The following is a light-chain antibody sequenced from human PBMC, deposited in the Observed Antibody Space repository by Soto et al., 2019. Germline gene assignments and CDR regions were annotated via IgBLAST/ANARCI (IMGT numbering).Light chain of an antibody. Sequence: QSVLTQPASVSGSPGQSITISCTGTSSDVGGYEFVSWYQQRPGKAPKLVIYDVTYRPSGVSDRFSGSKSGNTASLTISGLQAEDEADYYCSSYTTTIMIFGGGTKLTVL. J-gene: IGLJ2*01. CDR2: DVT. CDR3: SSYTTTIMI. V-gene: IGLV2-14*01. CDR1: SSDVGGYEF.